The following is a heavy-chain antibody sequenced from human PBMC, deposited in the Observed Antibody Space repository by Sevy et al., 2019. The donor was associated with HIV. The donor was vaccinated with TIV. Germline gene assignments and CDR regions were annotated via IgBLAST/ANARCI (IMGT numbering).Heavy chain of an antibody. CDR3: ARHYRIHYYFDY. CDR1: GGSISSSSYY. Sequence: SENLSLTCTVSGGSISSSSYYWGWIRQPPGKGLEWIGSIYYSGSTYYNPSLKSRVTISVDTSKNQFSLKLSSVTAADTAVYYCARHYRIHYYFDYWGQGTLVTVSS. V-gene: IGHV4-39*01. D-gene: IGHD3-16*02. J-gene: IGHJ4*02. CDR2: IYYSGST.